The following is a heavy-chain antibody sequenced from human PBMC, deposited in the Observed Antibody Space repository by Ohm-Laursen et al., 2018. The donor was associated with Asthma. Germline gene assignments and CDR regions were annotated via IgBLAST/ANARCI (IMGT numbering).Heavy chain of an antibody. V-gene: IGHV4-59*12. Sequence: SETLSLTCTLSGASFSTYYWGWIRQPPGKGLEWIGYIYGTGSTNYNPSLESRVTISIDTSKNQFSLKLSSVTAADTAVYYCVREDFDWPPGYCDYWGQGTLVTVSS. CDR2: IYGTGST. J-gene: IGHJ4*02. CDR3: VREDFDWPPGYCDY. D-gene: IGHD3-9*01. CDR1: GASFSTYY.